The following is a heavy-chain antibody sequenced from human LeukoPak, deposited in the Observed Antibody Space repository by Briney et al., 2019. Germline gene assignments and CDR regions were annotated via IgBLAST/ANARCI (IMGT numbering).Heavy chain of an antibody. CDR3: ARDRLFGNLPDY. D-gene: IGHD1-7*01. CDR1: GFTFSSYE. V-gene: IGHV3-48*03. Sequence: GGSLRLSCAASGFTFSSYEMNWVRQAPGKGLEWISYISSNGSSISYADSVKGRFTISRDNAKNSLNLQMNSPRAEDTAVYYCARDRLFGNLPDYWGQGTLVTVSS. J-gene: IGHJ4*02. CDR2: ISSNGSSI.